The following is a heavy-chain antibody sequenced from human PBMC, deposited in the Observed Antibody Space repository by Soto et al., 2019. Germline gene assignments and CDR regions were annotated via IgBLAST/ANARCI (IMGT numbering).Heavy chain of an antibody. CDR1: GGSFSGYY. J-gene: IGHJ4*02. D-gene: IGHD2-21*02. CDR2: INHSGST. Sequence: SETLSLTCAVYGGSFSGYYWSWIRQPPGKGLEWIGEINHSGSTNYNPSLKSRVTISVDTSKNQCSLKLSSVTAADTAVYYCARAALGVVVTASGNLDYWGQGTLVTVS. CDR3: ARAALGVVVTASGNLDY. V-gene: IGHV4-34*01.